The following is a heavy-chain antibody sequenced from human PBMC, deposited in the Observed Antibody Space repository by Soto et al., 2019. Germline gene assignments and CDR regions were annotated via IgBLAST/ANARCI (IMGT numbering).Heavy chain of an antibody. CDR1: GFTFSSYS. J-gene: IGHJ4*02. CDR2: ISSSSSYI. D-gene: IGHD6-6*01. V-gene: IGHV3-21*01. CDR3: ARSSRKAARLGY. Sequence: GGSLRLSCAASGFTFSSYSMNWVRQAPGKGLEWVSSISSSSSYIYYADSVKGRFTISRDNSKNTLYLQMNSLRAEDTAVYYCARSSRKAARLGYWGQGTLVTVSS.